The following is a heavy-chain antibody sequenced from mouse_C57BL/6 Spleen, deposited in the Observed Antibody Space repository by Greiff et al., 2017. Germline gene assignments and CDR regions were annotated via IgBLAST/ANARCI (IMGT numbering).Heavy chain of an antibody. CDR1: GYTFTDYY. CDR3: ARSPHYYGSSYFDY. V-gene: IGHV1-26*01. J-gene: IGHJ2*01. D-gene: IGHD1-1*01. Sequence: VQLQQSGPELVKPGASVKISCKASGYTFTDYYMNWVKQSHGKSLEWIGDINPNNGGTSYNQKFKGKATLTVDKSSSTAYMELRSLTSEDSAVYYCARSPHYYGSSYFDYWGQGTTLTVSS. CDR2: INPNNGGT.